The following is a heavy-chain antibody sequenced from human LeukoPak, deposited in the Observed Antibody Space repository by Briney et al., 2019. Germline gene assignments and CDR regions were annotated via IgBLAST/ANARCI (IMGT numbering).Heavy chain of an antibody. CDR1: GGSISSYY. CDR3: ARHNQVGTAMVFSDYYYGMDV. Sequence: PSETLSLTCTVSGGSISSYYWSWIRQPPGKGLEWIGYIYYSGSTNYNPSLKSRVTISVDTSKNQFSLKLSSVTAADTAVYYCARHNQVGTAMVFSDYYYGMDVWGQGTTVTVSS. CDR2: IYYSGST. V-gene: IGHV4-59*08. D-gene: IGHD5-18*01. J-gene: IGHJ6*02.